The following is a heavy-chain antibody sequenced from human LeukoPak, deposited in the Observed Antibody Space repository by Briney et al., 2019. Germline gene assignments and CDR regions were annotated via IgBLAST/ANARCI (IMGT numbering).Heavy chain of an antibody. CDR1: GFTFSSYW. CDR2: IKSDGST. D-gene: IGHD3-22*01. J-gene: IGHJ1*01. Sequence: GGSLRLSCADCGFTFSSYWIHWVRQAPGKGLVWVSRIKSDGSTRYADSVKGRFTISRDNAKNTVSLQMTSLRAEDTGVYYCARAPSEIGGYYPEYFRHWGQGTLVIVSS. CDR3: ARAPSEIGGYYPEYFRH. V-gene: IGHV3-74*01.